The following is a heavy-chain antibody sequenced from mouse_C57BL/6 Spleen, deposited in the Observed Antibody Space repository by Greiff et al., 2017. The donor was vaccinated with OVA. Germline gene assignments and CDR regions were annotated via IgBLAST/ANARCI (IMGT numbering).Heavy chain of an antibody. CDR3: ARGGYGYPFDY. Sequence: VQLKESGPGMVKPSQSLSLTCTVTGYSITSGYDWHWIRHFPGNKLEWMGYISYSGSTNYNPSLKSRISITHDTSKNHFFLKLNSVTTEDTATYYCARGGYGYPFDYWGQGTTLTVSS. D-gene: IGHD2-2*01. V-gene: IGHV3-1*01. CDR1: GYSITSGYD. J-gene: IGHJ2*01. CDR2: ISYSGST.